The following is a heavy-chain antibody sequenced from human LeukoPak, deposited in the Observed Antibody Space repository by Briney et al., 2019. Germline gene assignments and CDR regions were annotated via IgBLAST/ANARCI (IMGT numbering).Heavy chain of an antibody. CDR3: ARQTCSSTSCYYYYYMDV. CDR1: GGTFSSYA. D-gene: IGHD2-2*01. J-gene: IGHJ6*03. Sequence: GASVKVSCKASGGTFSSYAISWVRQAPGQGLEWMGGITPIFGTANYAQKFQGRVTITADESTSTAYMELSSLRSEDTAVYYCARQTCSSTSCYYYYYMDVWGKGTTVTVSS. CDR2: ITPIFGTA. V-gene: IGHV1-69*01.